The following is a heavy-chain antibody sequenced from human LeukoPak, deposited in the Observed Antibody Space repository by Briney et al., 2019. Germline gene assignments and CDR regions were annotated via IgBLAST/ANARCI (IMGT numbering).Heavy chain of an antibody. CDR1: GFTFSSYA. J-gene: IGHJ1*01. Sequence: GGSLRLSCAASGFTFSSYAMSWVRQAPGKGLEWVSAISGSGGSTYYADSVKGRFTISRDNSKNTLYLQMNSLRAEDTAVYYCAKDHSSGRYTNEYFQHWGQGTLVTVSS. D-gene: IGHD6-19*01. CDR2: ISGSGGST. CDR3: AKDHSSGRYTNEYFQH. V-gene: IGHV3-23*01.